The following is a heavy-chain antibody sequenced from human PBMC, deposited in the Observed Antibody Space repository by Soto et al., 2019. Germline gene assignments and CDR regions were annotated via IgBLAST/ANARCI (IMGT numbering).Heavy chain of an antibody. CDR3: AQVGAHDGSGSN. V-gene: IGHV1-69*02. J-gene: IGHJ4*02. Sequence: QVQLVQSGAEVKEPGSSVKVSCKASGGAFSSFTISWVRQAPGQGLEWMGRIIPLLDLANYSQRYQGRVTITADTSTTTAYMELSSLKSEGTAVYFCAQVGAHDGSGSNWGQGTLVIVSS. CDR2: IIPLLDLA. D-gene: IGHD3-10*01. CDR1: GGAFSSFT.